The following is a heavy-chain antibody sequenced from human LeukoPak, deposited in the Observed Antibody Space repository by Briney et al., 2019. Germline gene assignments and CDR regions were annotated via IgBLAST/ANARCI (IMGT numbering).Heavy chain of an antibody. CDR3: ARDHCVSNGCYEDYYYGLDV. D-gene: IGHD2-2*01. J-gene: IGHJ6*02. Sequence: GASVKVSCKASGYTFSSYYMQWVRQAPGQGLEWMGWINPNSGDTNYAQKFQGRVTMTRDTSISTAYMELSRLRSDDTAVYFCARDHCVSNGCYEDYYYGLDVWGRGTTVTVSS. V-gene: IGHV1-2*02. CDR2: INPNSGDT. CDR1: GYTFSSYY.